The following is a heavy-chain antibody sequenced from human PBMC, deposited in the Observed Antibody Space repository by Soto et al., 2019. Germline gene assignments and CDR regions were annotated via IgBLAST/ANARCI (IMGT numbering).Heavy chain of an antibody. CDR2: ISYDGSNK. V-gene: IGHV3-30*18. D-gene: IGHD6-19*01. CDR3: AKFGVSVAGTEDDFDY. J-gene: IGHJ4*02. Sequence: QVQLVESGGGVVQPGRSLRLSCAASGFTFSSYAMHWVRQAPGKGLEWVAVISYDGSNKYYADSVKGRFTISRDNSKNTLYLQMNSLRAEDTAVYYCAKFGVSVAGTEDDFDYWGQGTPVTVSS. CDR1: GFTFSSYA.